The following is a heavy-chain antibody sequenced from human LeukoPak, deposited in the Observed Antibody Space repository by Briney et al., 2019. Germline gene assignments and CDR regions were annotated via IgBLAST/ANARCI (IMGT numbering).Heavy chain of an antibody. D-gene: IGHD6-6*01. J-gene: IGHJ6*03. Sequence: GGSLRLSCAASGFTFSDYYMAWIRQAPGKGLEWLSYISSAASTTFYADSVKGRFTISRDNAKNSLYLQLNSLRAEDSAVYYCARQGQGVAARPASLWRPPTYYYYYMDVWGKGTTVTVSS. CDR1: GFTFSDYY. CDR2: ISSAASTT. CDR3: ARQGQGVAARPASLWRPPTYYYYYMDV. V-gene: IGHV3-11*01.